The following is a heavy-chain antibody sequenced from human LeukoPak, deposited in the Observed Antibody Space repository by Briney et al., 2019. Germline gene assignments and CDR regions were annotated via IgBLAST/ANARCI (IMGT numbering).Heavy chain of an antibody. Sequence: ASVKVSCKASGGTFTSYGISWVRQAPGQGLEWMGWISAYNGNTNYAQKLQGRVTMTTDTSTSTAYMELRSLRSDDTAVYYCAREKLKRWLQYPDYWGQGTLVTVSS. CDR3: AREKLKRWLQYPDY. CDR1: GGTFTSYG. CDR2: ISAYNGNT. D-gene: IGHD5-24*01. V-gene: IGHV1-18*01. J-gene: IGHJ4*02.